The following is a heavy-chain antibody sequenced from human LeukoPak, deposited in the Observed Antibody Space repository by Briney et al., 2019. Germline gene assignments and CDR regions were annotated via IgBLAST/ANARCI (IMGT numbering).Heavy chain of an antibody. CDR3: ARDLHLRTGRMFDP. Sequence: ASVKVSCKTSGYTFTSYAIHWVRQAPGQRPEWMGWINAGSGSTQYSQNFQDRVTLTRDTSASTAYMELSSLRSEDTAVYYCARDLHLRTGRMFDPWGQGTLVTVSS. J-gene: IGHJ5*02. V-gene: IGHV1-3*01. CDR1: GYTFTSYA. CDR2: INAGSGST. D-gene: IGHD3/OR15-3a*01.